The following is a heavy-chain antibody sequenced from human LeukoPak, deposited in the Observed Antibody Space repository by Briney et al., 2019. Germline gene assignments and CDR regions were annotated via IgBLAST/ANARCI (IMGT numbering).Heavy chain of an antibody. CDR3: VKEAVRAAGSYFDY. D-gene: IGHD6-13*01. V-gene: IGHV3-33*06. J-gene: IGHJ4*02. CDR2: VWNDGSNQ. CDR1: GFTFSNFG. Sequence: QPGRSLRLSCAVSGFTFSNFGMHWVRQAPGRGLEWVAVVWNDGSNQYYVDSVKGRFTISRDNSRNMLYLQMNSLRAEDTAVYYCVKEAVRAAGSYFDYWGQGTLVTVSS.